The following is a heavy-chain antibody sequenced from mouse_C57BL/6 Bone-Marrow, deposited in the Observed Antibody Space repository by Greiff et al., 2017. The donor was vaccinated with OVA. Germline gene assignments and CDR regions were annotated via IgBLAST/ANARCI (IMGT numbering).Heavy chain of an antibody. D-gene: IGHD2-4*01. J-gene: IGHJ2*01. V-gene: IGHV1-50*01. CDR3: ARETDYQYYFDY. Sequence: QVQLQQPGAELVKPGASVKLSCKASGYTFTSYWMQWVKQRPGQGLEWIGEIDPSDSYTNYNQKFKGKATLTVATSSSTAYMLLISLTSKDSAVYYCARETDYQYYFDYWGQGTTLTVSS. CDR1: GYTFTSYW. CDR2: IDPSDSYT.